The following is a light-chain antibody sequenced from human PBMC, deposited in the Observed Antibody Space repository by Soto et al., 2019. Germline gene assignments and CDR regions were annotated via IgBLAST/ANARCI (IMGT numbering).Light chain of an antibody. CDR3: QQYNRWPPIT. CDR1: ESVSSN. J-gene: IGKJ5*01. V-gene: IGKV3-15*01. CDR2: GTS. Sequence: EIVMTQSPAILSVSPGERATLSCRASESVSSNLAWYQHKPGQAPMLLIYGTSIRATGIPARFSGGGSGTEFSLTISSLQSEDFAVYYCQQYNRWPPITFGQGTRLEI.